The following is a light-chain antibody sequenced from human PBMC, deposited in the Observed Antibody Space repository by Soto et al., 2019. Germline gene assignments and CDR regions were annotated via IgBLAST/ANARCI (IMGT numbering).Light chain of an antibody. Sequence: DIVLTQSPHALAVSLGERATINCKSRQSVVYGSNNKNSLAWYQQRPGQAPKLLIYWASTRASGVPDRFSGSGSGTDFTLTISSLQAEALAVYYCQYRGTFGPGTKVDI. V-gene: IGKV4-1*01. CDR1: QSVVYGSNNKNS. CDR3: QYRGT. CDR2: WAS. J-gene: IGKJ3*01.